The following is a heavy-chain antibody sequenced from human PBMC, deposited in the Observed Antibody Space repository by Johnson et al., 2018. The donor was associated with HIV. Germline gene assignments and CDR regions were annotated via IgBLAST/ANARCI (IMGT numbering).Heavy chain of an antibody. CDR3: GRDGESQQLPLGDAFDV. CDR2: ISYDGSNK. V-gene: IGHV3-30-3*01. J-gene: IGHJ3*01. Sequence: QVQLVESGGGVVQPGRSLRLSCSASGFTFSSYAMHWVRQAPGKGLEWVAVISYDGSNKYYADSVKGRFTISRDSSKNMLYLQMNSLRTEDTAVYYCGRDGESQQLPLGDAFDVWGQGTMVTVSS. CDR1: GFTFSSYA. D-gene: IGHD6-13*01.